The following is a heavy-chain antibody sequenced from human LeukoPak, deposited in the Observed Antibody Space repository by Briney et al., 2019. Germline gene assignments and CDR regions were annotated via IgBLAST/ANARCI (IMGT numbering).Heavy chain of an antibody. CDR2: ISSSGSSI. D-gene: IGHD6-13*01. CDR1: GFTFSRYS. CDR3: ARGTAAAKIDY. J-gene: IGHJ4*02. V-gene: IGHV3-21*01. Sequence: GGSLRLSCAASGFTFSRYSMNWVRQAPGKGLEWVSSISSSGSSIYYADSVKGRFTISRDNAKNSLYLRMNSLRAEDTAVYYCARGTAAAKIDYWGQGTLVTVSS.